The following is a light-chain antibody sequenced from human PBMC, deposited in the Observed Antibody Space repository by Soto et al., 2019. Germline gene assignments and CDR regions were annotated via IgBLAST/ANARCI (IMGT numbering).Light chain of an antibody. CDR1: QSVSSN. CDR2: GAS. Sequence: EIVMTQSPATLSVSPGERATLSCRASQSVSSNLAWYQQKPGQAPRLLIYGASTRATGIPARFSGSGSGTECTLTISSLQSEDLAVYYCQQYNNWPLWTFGQGTKVEIK. V-gene: IGKV3-15*01. J-gene: IGKJ1*01. CDR3: QQYNNWPLWT.